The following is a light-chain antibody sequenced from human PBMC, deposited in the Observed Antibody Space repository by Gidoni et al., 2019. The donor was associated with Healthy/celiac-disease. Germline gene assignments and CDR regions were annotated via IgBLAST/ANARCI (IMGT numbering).Light chain of an antibody. CDR1: QSISSY. Sequence: DIQMTQSPSSLSASVGDRVTITCRASQSISSYLNWYQQKPGKAPKLLIYAASSLQSGVPSRFSGSGSGTDFTLTISSLQPEDFATYYCQQSYSTSLITFGQETRLEIK. CDR2: AAS. V-gene: IGKV1-39*01. J-gene: IGKJ5*01. CDR3: QQSYSTSLIT.